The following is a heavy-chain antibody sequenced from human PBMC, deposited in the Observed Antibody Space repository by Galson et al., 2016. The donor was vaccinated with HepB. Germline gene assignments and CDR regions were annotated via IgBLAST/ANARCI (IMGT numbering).Heavy chain of an antibody. J-gene: IGHJ6*02. CDR1: GFTFTSYA. Sequence: SLRLSCAASGFTFTSYALSWVRQAPGRGLEWVSTLNGSGRKTYYADSVKGRVTISRDTSKNTLFLKMNSLRSADTAVYYCARDKRHGLDVWGQGTPVTVSS. D-gene: IGHD1-1*01. V-gene: IGHV3-23*01. CDR2: LNGSGRKT. CDR3: ARDKRHGLDV.